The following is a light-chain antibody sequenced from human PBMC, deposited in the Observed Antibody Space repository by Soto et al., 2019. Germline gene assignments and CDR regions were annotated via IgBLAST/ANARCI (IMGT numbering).Light chain of an antibody. CDR1: QNISRY. J-gene: IGKJ2*01. V-gene: IGKV1-39*01. Sequence: DIQMTQSPSSLSASVGDRVTITCRASQNISRYLNWYQQKPGKAPKVLIFAASSLQSGVPSRFSGSGSGTDFPLTISSLQPEDFATYYCQQSYSTLPGYTFGQGTKLEIK. CDR3: QQSYSTLPGYT. CDR2: AAS.